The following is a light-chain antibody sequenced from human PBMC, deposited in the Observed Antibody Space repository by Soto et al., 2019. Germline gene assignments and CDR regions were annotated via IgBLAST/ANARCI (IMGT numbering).Light chain of an antibody. Sequence: MTQFPDTVSVTPGETVTLSCGASQSVRTNLAWYQQRPGQAPRLLIHYSSTRATDVPARFSGSGSGTNFTLAISSLQSEDFAVYYCQQHFNGPITFGQGTRLEI. CDR3: QQHFNGPIT. V-gene: IGKV3D-15*01. CDR2: YSS. J-gene: IGKJ5*01. CDR1: QSVRTN.